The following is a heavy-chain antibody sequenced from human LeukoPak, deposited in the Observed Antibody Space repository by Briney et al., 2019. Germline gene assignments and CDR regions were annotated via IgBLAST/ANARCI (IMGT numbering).Heavy chain of an antibody. V-gene: IGHV4-39*02. CDR2: VYYTGST. CDR1: GDSVTSGGFY. D-gene: IGHD3-10*01. J-gene: IGHJ5*02. CDR3: ARHSGSGSLSRPFDP. Sequence: PSETLSLTCTVSGDSVTSGGFYWAWLRQPPGKGLEWIATVYYTGSTYYNPSLKSRVTISIDTSKNHFPLKLRSVVAPDTAVYYCARHSGSGSLSRPFDPWGQGTLVTVSS.